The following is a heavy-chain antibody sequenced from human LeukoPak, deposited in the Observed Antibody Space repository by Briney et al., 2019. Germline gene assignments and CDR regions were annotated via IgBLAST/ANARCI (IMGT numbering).Heavy chain of an antibody. CDR3: ASGLELDY. V-gene: IGHV3-7*03. CDR1: GFTVTSHY. CDR2: IKQDGSEK. Sequence: GGSLTLSCAASGFTVTSHYMSWVRQAPGKGLEWVANIKQDGSEKNYVVSVKGRFTISRDNAKNSLYLQMNSLRAEDTAVYYCASGLELDYWGQGTLVAASS. J-gene: IGHJ4*02.